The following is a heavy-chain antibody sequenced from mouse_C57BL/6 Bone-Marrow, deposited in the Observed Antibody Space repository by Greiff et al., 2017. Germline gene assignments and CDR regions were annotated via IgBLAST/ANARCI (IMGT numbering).Heavy chain of an antibody. Sequence: VQLQESGPELVKPGASVKISCKASGYAFSSSWMNWVKQRPGRGLEWIGRIYPGDGDTNYNGKFKGKATLTADKSSSSAYLHLSSLTSEASAFYFCARWDYDYGPFAYWGQGTLVTVSA. V-gene: IGHV1-82*01. CDR2: IYPGDGDT. D-gene: IGHD2-4*01. CDR3: ARWDYDYGPFAY. CDR1: GYAFSSSW. J-gene: IGHJ3*01.